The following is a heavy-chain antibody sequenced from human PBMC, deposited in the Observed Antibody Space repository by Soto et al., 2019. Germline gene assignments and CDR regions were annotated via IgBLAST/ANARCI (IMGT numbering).Heavy chain of an antibody. CDR1: GGTFSSYA. V-gene: IGHV1-69*13. CDR3: ARGSRCSSTSCYLRPYYYYGMDV. J-gene: IGHJ6*02. CDR2: IIPIFGTA. Sequence: AVKVSCKASGGTFSSYAISWVRQAPGQGLEWMGGIIPIFGTANYAQKFQGRVTITADESTRTAYMELSSLRSEDTAVYYCARGSRCSSTSCYLRPYYYYGMDVWGQGTKVTVSS. D-gene: IGHD2-2*01.